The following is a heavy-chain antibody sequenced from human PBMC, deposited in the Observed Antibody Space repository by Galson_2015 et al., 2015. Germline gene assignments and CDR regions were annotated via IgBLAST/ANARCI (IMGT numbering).Heavy chain of an antibody. Sequence: SLRLSCAASGFTFSNAWMSWVRQAPGRGLEWVGRIKSKTDGGTIEYAAPVKGRFTISRDDSKDTLYLQMNSLKTEDTAVYHCSTGVPLRGYCSSTSCYTPDCWGQGTLVTVSS. J-gene: IGHJ4*02. CDR1: GFTFSNAW. CDR3: STGVPLRGYCSSTSCYTPDC. D-gene: IGHD2-2*02. CDR2: IKSKTDGGTI. V-gene: IGHV3-15*01.